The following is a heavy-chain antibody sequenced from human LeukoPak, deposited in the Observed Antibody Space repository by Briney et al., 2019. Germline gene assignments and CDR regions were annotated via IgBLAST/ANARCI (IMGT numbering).Heavy chain of an antibody. D-gene: IGHD6-13*01. J-gene: IGHJ5*02. CDR2: INHSGST. V-gene: IGHV4-34*01. CDR3: ARAHSSSWYFVWFDP. Sequence: PSETLSLTCAVYGGSFSGYYWSWIRQPPGKGLEWIGEINHSGSTNYNPSLKSRVTISVDTSENQFSLKLSSVTAADTAVYYCARAHSSSWYFVWFDPWGQGTLVTVSS. CDR1: GGSFSGYY.